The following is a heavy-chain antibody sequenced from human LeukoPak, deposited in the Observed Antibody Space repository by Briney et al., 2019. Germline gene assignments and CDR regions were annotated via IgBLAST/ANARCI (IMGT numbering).Heavy chain of an antibody. CDR2: ISGSGGST. D-gene: IGHD4-11*01. CDR3: AKGGDAMTTELYFDY. Sequence: PGGSLRLSCAASGFTFSSYAMSWVRQAPGKGLEWVSAISGSGGSTYYADSVKGRFTISRDNSKNTLYLQMNSLRAEDTAVYYCAKGGDAMTTELYFDYWGQGTLVTVSS. J-gene: IGHJ4*02. V-gene: IGHV3-23*01. CDR1: GFTFSSYA.